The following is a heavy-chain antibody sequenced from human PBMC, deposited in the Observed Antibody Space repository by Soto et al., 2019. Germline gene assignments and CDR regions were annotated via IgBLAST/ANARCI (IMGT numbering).Heavy chain of an antibody. CDR3: ARDLKEYCSDGKCNWFDP. V-gene: IGHV4-59*01. CDR1: GGSISSYF. CDR2: IYYTGST. Sequence: SETLSLTCTVSGGSISSYFWSWIRQPPGKGLEWIGYIYYTGSTNYNPSLKSRVTISVDTSKNQFSLQVRSATAADAAVYYCARDLKEYCSDGKCNWFDPWGKGTLVTVSS. D-gene: IGHD2-15*01. J-gene: IGHJ5*02.